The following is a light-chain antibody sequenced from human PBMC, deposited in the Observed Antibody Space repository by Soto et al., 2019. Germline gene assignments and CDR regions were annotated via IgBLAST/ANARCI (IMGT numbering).Light chain of an antibody. Sequence: QSALTQPASVSGSPGQSITISCTGNSSDVGSYNYVSWDQQHPGKAPKLMIYEVSNRPSGGSDRFSGSKSGNTASLTISGLQAEDEADYYCSSYTSTATRVFGGGTKLTVL. CDR2: EVS. CDR1: SSDVGSYNY. J-gene: IGLJ3*02. V-gene: IGLV2-14*01. CDR3: SSYTSTATRV.